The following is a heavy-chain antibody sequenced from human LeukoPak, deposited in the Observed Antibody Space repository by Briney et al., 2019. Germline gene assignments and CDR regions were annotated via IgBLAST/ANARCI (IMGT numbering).Heavy chain of an antibody. CDR2: IIPIFGTA. CDR1: GGTFSSYA. CDR3: ARGGYDILTGYYRYNWFDP. V-gene: IGHV1-69*01. D-gene: IGHD3-9*01. Sequence: SVKVSCKASGGTFSSYAISWVRQAPGQGLEWMGGIIPIFGTATYAQKFQGRVTITADESTSTAYMELSSLRSEDTAVYYCARGGYDILTGYYRYNWFDPWGQGTLVTVSS. J-gene: IGHJ5*02.